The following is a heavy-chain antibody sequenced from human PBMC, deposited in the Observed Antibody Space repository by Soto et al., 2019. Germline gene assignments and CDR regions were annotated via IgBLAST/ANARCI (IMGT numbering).Heavy chain of an antibody. CDR2: INAGNGNT. V-gene: IGHV1-3*01. Sequence: QVQLVQSGAEVKKPGASVKGSCKASGYTFTSYAMHWVRQAPGQRLAWMGWINAGNGNTKYSQKFQGRVTITRDTSASTAYMELSSLRSEDTAVYYCARPSVVLRYFDWFREGGGMDVWGQGTTVTVSS. J-gene: IGHJ6*02. CDR3: ARPSVVLRYFDWFREGGGMDV. D-gene: IGHD3-9*01. CDR1: GYTFTSYA.